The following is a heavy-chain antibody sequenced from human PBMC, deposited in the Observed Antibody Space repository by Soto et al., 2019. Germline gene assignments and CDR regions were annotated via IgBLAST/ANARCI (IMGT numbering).Heavy chain of an antibody. CDR1: GFTFSSYA. J-gene: IGHJ6*02. Sequence: QVQLVESGGGVVQPGRSLRLSCAASGFTFSSYAMHWVRQAPGKGLEWVAVISYDGSNKYYADSVKGRFTISRDNSKNTLYLQMNSLRAEDTAVYYCARGDVLVRYYYYGMDVWGQGTTVTVSS. CDR3: ARGDVLVRYYYYGMDV. CDR2: ISYDGSNK. V-gene: IGHV3-30-3*01. D-gene: IGHD3-3*02.